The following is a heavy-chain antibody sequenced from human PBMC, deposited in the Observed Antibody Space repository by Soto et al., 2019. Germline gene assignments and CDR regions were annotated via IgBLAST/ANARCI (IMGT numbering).Heavy chain of an antibody. CDR2: INHSGST. D-gene: IGHD1-1*01. CDR1: GGSFSGYY. CDR3: ARSTTGTTVFDF. Sequence: SETLSLTCAVYGGSFSGYYWSWIRQPPGKGLEWIGEINHSGSTNYNPSLKSRVTISVDTSKNQFSLKLSSVTAADTAVYYCARSTTGTTVFDFWGQGSLVTGSS. V-gene: IGHV4-34*01. J-gene: IGHJ4*02.